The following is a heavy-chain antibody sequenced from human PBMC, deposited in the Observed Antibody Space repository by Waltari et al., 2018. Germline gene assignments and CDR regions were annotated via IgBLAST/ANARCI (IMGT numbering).Heavy chain of an antibody. V-gene: IGHV1-24*01. CDR1: GYTLTELS. D-gene: IGHD3-3*01. Sequence: QVQLVQSGAEVKKPGASVKVSCKVSGYTLTELSMHWVRQAPGKGLEWMGGFDPEEGETIYARKCQGRVTMTEDTPTDTAYMELSSLRSEDTAVYYCATKAAAIFGVVWVYWGQGTLVTVSS. CDR3: ATKAAAIFGVVWVY. CDR2: FDPEEGET. J-gene: IGHJ4*02.